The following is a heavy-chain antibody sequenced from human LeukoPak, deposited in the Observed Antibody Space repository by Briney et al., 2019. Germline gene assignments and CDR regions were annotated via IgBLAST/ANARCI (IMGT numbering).Heavy chain of an antibody. CDR2: VHLNGAT. D-gene: IGHD1-26*01. V-gene: IGHV4-4*02. J-gene: IGHJ4*02. Sequence: PSGTLSLTCGVSGGSIITTNWWSWVRQPPGKGLEWIGEVHLNGATNYNPSLESRVSMSIDKSENQLSLKLSSVTAADTATYYCTRESGAFSPFGFWGQGTLVTVSS. CDR1: GGSIITTNW. CDR3: TRESGAFSPFGF.